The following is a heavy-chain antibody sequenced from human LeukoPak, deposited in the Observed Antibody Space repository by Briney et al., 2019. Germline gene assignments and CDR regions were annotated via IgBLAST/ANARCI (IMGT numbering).Heavy chain of an antibody. CDR1: GGTFSSYA. D-gene: IGHD3-22*01. CDR3: ARDHYYDSSGCLGY. CDR2: IIPIFGTA. J-gene: IGHJ4*02. Sequence: ASVKVSCKASGGTFSSYAISWVRQAPGQGLEWMGGIIPIFGTANYAQKFQGRVTMTTDTSTSTAYMELRSLRSDDTAVYYCARDHYYDSSGCLGYWGQGTLVTVSS. V-gene: IGHV1-69*05.